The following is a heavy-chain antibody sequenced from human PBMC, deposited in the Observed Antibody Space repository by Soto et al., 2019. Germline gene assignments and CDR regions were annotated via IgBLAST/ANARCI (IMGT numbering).Heavy chain of an antibody. CDR2: IRSRAYGGTT. D-gene: IGHD3-10*01. J-gene: IGHJ5*02. CDR1: GFTFGDYA. CDR3: TLTPGNNWFDP. Sequence: PGGSLRLSCTASGFTFGDYAMSWFRQAPGKGLEWVGFIRSRAYGGTTEYAASVKGKFTISRDDSKSIAYLQMNSLKTEDTAVYYCTLTPGNNWFDPWGQGTLVTVSS. V-gene: IGHV3-49*03.